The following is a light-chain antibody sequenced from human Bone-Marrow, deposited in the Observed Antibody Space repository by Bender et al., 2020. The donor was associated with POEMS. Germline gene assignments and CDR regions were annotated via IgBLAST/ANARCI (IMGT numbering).Light chain of an antibody. CDR2: EGT. V-gene: IGLV2-23*01. J-gene: IGLJ3*02. Sequence: ALSQPPSTSGSPGQSVAISCTGTSSDVGGYNLVSWYQQHPGKAPTVIIYEGTKRPAGISDRFSGSKSGNTASLTISGLQAEDEADYYCCSFATSDSWVFGGGTKLTVL. CDR3: CSFATSDSWV. CDR1: SSDVGGYNL.